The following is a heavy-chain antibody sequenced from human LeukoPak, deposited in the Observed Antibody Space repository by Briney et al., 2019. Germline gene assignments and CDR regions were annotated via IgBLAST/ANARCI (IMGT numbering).Heavy chain of an antibody. CDR2: IYYSAST. V-gene: IGHV4-39*07. Sequence: SETLSLTCAVSGGSINSTTYYWGWLRQPPGKGLEWIGSIYYSASTYYNPSLKSRVTISVDTSKNQFSLNLSSVTAADTAVYYCARAGDYYGMDVWGQGTTVTVSS. CDR1: GGSINSTTYY. J-gene: IGHJ6*02. D-gene: IGHD7-27*01. CDR3: ARAGDYYGMDV.